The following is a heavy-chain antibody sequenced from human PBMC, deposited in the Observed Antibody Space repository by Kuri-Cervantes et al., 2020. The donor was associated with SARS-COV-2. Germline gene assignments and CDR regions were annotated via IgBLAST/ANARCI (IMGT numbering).Heavy chain of an antibody. J-gene: IGHJ4*02. CDR1: GGSISSSSYY. CDR2: IYYSGST. D-gene: IGHD4-17*01. Sequence: SETLSLTCTVSGGSISSSSYYWGRIRQPPGKGLEWIGSIYYSGSTYYNPSLKSRVTISVDTSKNQFSLKLSSVTAADTAVYYCARLRVDYGDCSRQYYFDYWGQGTLVTVSS. V-gene: IGHV4-39*01. CDR3: ARLRVDYGDCSRQYYFDY.